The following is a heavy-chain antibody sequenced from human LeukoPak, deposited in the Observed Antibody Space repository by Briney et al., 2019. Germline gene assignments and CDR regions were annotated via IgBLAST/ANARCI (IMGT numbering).Heavy chain of an antibody. J-gene: IGHJ4*02. CDR1: GFTFDDYA. CDR3: ARVGGYYDSTPPDY. CDR2: ISWNSGSI. D-gene: IGHD3-22*01. V-gene: IGHV3-9*01. Sequence: QSGGSLRLSCAASGFTFDDYAMHWVRQAPGKGLEWVSGISWNSGSIGYADSVKGRFTISRDNSKNTLYLQMNSLRAEDTAVYYCARVGGYYDSTPPDYWGQGTLVTVSS.